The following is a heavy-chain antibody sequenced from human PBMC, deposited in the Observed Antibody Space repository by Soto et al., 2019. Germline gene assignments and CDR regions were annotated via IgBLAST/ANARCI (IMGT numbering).Heavy chain of an antibody. D-gene: IGHD6-19*01. Sequence: GGSERRSVAQDGFSVNGNYMSWVRQAPGKGLEWVSVIYSGGSTHYADSVEGRFTISRDISKNTLYLQMNSLRAEDTAVYYCARDPGSIAVAGTIWGQGT. CDR1: GFSVNGNY. CDR3: ARDPGSIAVAGTI. J-gene: IGHJ4*02. CDR2: IYSGGST. V-gene: IGHV3-53*01.